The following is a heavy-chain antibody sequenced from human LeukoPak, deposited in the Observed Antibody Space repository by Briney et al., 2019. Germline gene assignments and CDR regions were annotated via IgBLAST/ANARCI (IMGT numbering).Heavy chain of an antibody. CDR1: GLHFSGTA. V-gene: IGHV3-23*01. Sequence: GGSLRLSSAASGLHFSGTAMSWVRQAPGKGLEWVSAISHDGMNAYYADSVKGRFTISRDNSKKTVSLEMSSLTAADTGVYYCAKDGAQYSSGPECDPRGQGALVTVSP. J-gene: IGHJ5*02. CDR3: AKDGAQYSSGPECDP. D-gene: IGHD6-19*01. CDR2: ISHDGMNA.